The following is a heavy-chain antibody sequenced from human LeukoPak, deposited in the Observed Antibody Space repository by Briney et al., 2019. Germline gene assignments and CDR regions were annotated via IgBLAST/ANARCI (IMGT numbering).Heavy chain of an antibody. CDR1: GFTFSSYA. CDR2: ISGSGGST. V-gene: IGHV3-23*01. J-gene: IGHJ4*02. D-gene: IGHD3-10*01. Sequence: GGSLRLSYAASGFTFSSYAMSWVRQAPGKGLEWVSAISGSGGSTYYADSVKGRFTISRDNSKNTLYLQMNSLRAEDTAVYYCAKVVGTMVRGVPLFDYWGQGTLVTVSP. CDR3: AKVVGTMVRGVPLFDY.